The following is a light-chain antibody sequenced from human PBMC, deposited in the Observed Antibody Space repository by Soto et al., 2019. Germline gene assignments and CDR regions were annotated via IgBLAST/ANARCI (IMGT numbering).Light chain of an antibody. CDR3: QQYNTYWT. CDR1: ESIDNW. J-gene: IGKJ1*01. CDR2: AAS. Sequence: DIQMTQSPSSLSASAGDTVTITCRASESIDNWLAWYQQKPGKAPKLLLFAASTLVGGVPSRFSGRGSGTEFTLTISSLQPDDFATYYCQQYNTYWTFGQGTKVDIK. V-gene: IGKV1-5*01.